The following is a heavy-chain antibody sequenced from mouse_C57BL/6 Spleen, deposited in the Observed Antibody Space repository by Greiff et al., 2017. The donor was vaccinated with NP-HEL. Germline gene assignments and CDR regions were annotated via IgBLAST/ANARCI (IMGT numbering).Heavy chain of an antibody. Sequence: VMLVESGPELVKPGASVKLSCKASGYTFTSYDINWVKQRPGQGLEWIGWIYPRDGSTKYNEKFKGKATLTVDTSSSTAYMELHSLTSEDSAVYFCARRGGYYSHAMDYWGQGTSVTVSS. V-gene: IGHV1-85*01. J-gene: IGHJ4*01. CDR2: IYPRDGST. D-gene: IGHD2-12*01. CDR1: GYTFTSYD. CDR3: ARRGGYYSHAMDY.